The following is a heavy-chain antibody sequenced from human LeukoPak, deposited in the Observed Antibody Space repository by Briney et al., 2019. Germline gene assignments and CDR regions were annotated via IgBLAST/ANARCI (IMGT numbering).Heavy chain of an antibody. CDR2: IYHSGST. Sequence: SETLSLTCTVSGGSISSGGYYWSWIRQPPGKGLEWIGYIYHSGSTYYNPSLKSRVTISVDRSKNQFSLKLSSVTAADTAVYYCARDPKPSTIFGVAQSPWGEGTLVTVPS. V-gene: IGHV4-30-2*01. J-gene: IGHJ5*02. CDR3: ARDPKPSTIFGVAQSP. D-gene: IGHD3-3*01. CDR1: GGSISSGGYY.